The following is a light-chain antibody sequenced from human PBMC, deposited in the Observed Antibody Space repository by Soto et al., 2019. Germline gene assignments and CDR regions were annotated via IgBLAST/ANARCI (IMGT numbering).Light chain of an antibody. V-gene: IGKV1-12*01. CDR3: QQANSFPIT. CDR2: AAS. CDR1: QGIGSW. Sequence: DIQMTQSQSSVSASVGDRVTVTCRASQGIGSWLAWYQKKPGKAPILLIYAASSLQSGVPSRFSGSGSGTDFTLTISSLQPEDCAIYFCQQANSFPITFGQGTRLEIK. J-gene: IGKJ5*01.